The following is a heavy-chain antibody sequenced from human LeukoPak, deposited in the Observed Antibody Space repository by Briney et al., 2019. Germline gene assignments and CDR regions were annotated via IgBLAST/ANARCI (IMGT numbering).Heavy chain of an antibody. CDR1: GGTISIGGFF. J-gene: IGHJ3*02. CDR2: IYDSGST. Sequence: SETLSLSCTVSGGTISIGGFFCSWIRQHPGKGLEWIGYIYDSGSTNYNPALKSRVTISVDTSKNQFTLNLTSVTAADTAVYYCAREGGRSYDVFDIWGQGTMVTVSS. D-gene: IGHD1-26*01. CDR3: AREGGRSYDVFDI. V-gene: IGHV4-31*03.